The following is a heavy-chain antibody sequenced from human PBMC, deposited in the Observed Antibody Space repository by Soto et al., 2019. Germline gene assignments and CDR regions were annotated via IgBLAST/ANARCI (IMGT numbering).Heavy chain of an antibody. CDR1: GFTFSNYA. CDR2: ISYDGSNK. CDR3: ATDLGNNYGSFAY. D-gene: IGHD4-17*01. V-gene: IGHV3-30-3*01. Sequence: PGGSLRLSCVASGFTFSNYAMNWVRQAPGKGLEWVAVISYDGSNKYYADSVKGRITISRDNSRNTLYLQMNNPRAEDTAMYYCATDLGNNYGSFAYWGQGTLVTVSS. J-gene: IGHJ4*02.